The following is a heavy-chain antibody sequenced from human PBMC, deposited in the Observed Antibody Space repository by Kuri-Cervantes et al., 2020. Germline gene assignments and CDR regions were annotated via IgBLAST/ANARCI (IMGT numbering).Heavy chain of an antibody. Sequence: TFDDYAMHWVRQAPGEGLEWVGYIYYSGNTYYSPSLKSRVTISVDTSKNQFSLKLSSVTAADTAVYYCARTTYYYESSNYGRAFDIWGQGTMVTVSS. V-gene: IGHV4-30-4*08. D-gene: IGHD3-22*01. CDR2: IYYSGNT. J-gene: IGHJ3*02. CDR3: ARTTYYYESSNYGRAFDI. CDR1: TFDDYA.